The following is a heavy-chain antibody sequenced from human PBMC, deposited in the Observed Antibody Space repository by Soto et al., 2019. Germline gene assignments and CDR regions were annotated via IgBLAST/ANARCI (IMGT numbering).Heavy chain of an antibody. CDR3: AKDGGWSLAVAGLFDY. CDR1: GSTFSSDD. D-gene: IGHD6-19*01. J-gene: IGHJ4*02. V-gene: IGHV3-23*01. CDR2: ISDSGGST. Sequence: GGALRLSCVVSGSTFSSDDMSWVRQAPGRGLEWVSGISDSGGSTYYADSVKGRFTISRDNAKNTLYLQMKSLRVEDTALYYCAKDGGWSLAVAGLFDYWGPGTQVTVSS.